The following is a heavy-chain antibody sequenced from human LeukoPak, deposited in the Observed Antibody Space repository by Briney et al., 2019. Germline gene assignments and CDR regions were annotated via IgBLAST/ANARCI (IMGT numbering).Heavy chain of an antibody. V-gene: IGHV1-24*01. D-gene: IGHD3-9*01. CDR1: GYTFTSYG. CDR3: ATGGTLYYDILTGYHWENWFDP. Sequence: ASVKVSCKASGYTFTSYGIGWVRQAPGKGLEWMGGFDPEDGETIYAQKFQGRVTMTEDTSTDTAYMELSSLRSEDTAVYYCATGGTLYYDILTGYHWENWFDPWGQGTLVTVSS. J-gene: IGHJ5*02. CDR2: FDPEDGET.